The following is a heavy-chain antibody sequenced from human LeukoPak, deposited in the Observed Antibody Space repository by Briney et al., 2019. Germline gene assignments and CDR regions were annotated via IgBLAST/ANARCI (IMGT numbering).Heavy chain of an antibody. V-gene: IGHV3-48*01. Sequence: GGSLRLSCAASGFTFSSYSMNWVRQAPGKGVEGGSYISSSSSTIYYADSVKGRFTISRDNAKNSLYLQMNSLRAEDTAVYYCARGRLRLGELSNYWGQGTLVTVSS. D-gene: IGHD3-16*02. J-gene: IGHJ4*02. CDR3: ARGRLRLGELSNY. CDR2: ISSSSSTI. CDR1: GFTFSSYS.